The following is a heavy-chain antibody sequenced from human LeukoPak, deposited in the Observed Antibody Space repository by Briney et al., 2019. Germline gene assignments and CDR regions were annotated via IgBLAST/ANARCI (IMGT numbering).Heavy chain of an antibody. J-gene: IGHJ6*03. CDR3: ARYSGSYRYYYYYYYMDV. V-gene: IGHV4-61*02. Sequence: SETLSLTCTVSGGSISSGSYYWSWIRQPAGKGLEWIGRIYTSGSTNYNPSLKSRVTISVDTSKNQFSLKLSSVTAADTAVYYCARYSGSYRYYYYYYYMDVWGKGTTVTVSS. CDR2: IYTSGST. D-gene: IGHD1-26*01. CDR1: GGSISSGSYY.